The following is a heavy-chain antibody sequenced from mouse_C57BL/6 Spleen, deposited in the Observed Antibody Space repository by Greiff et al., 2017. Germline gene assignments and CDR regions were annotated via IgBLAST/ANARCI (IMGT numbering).Heavy chain of an antibody. D-gene: IGHD1-1*01. V-gene: IGHV2-2*01. J-gene: IGHJ2*01. CDR3: ARNYYGSSYYFDY. CDR1: GFSLTSYG. Sequence: QVQLQQSGPGLVQPSQSLSITCTVSGFSLTSYGVHWVRQSPGKGLEWLGVIWSGGSTDYNAAFISRLSISKDNPKSQVFFKMNSLQADDTAIYYCARNYYGSSYYFDYWGQGTTLTVSS. CDR2: IWSGGST.